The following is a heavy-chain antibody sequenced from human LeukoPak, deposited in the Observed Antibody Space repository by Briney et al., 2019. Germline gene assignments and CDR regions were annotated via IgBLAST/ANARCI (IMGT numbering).Heavy chain of an antibody. CDR1: GGSISSSSYY. D-gene: IGHD3-22*01. J-gene: IGHJ3*02. CDR3: ARALSLYYYDSSGYYIAFDI. V-gene: IGHV4-39*07. Sequence: SETLSLTCTVSGGSISSSSYYWGWIRQPPGKGLEWIGSIYYSGSTYYNPSLKSRVTISVDTSKNQFSLKLSSVTAADTAVYYCARALSLYYYDSSGYYIAFDIWGQGTMVTVSS. CDR2: IYYSGST.